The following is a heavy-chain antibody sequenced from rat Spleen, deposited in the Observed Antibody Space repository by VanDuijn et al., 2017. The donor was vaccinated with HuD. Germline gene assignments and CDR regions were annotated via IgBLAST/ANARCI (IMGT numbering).Heavy chain of an antibody. D-gene: IGHD3-1*01. V-gene: IGHV2-13*01. CDR1: GFSLSNYG. J-gene: IGHJ2*01. CDR2: IWGNGNT. CDR3: SIHPRY. Sequence: QVQLKESGPGLVQPSQTLSLTCTVSGFSLSNYGVFWVRQPPGKGLEWMGLIWGNGNTNYNSVLKSRLSISRDTSKNQVFLKMNSLQTDDTGTYYCSIHPRYWGQGVMVTVSS.